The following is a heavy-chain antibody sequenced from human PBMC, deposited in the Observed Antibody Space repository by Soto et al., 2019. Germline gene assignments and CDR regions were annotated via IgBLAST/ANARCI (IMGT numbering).Heavy chain of an antibody. V-gene: IGHV3-21*01. Sequence: PRGSLRLSCAASGFIFTSYSMSWVRQAPGKGLEWVSSISSSSSYIYYADSVKGRFTISRDNAKNSLYLQMSSLRAEDTAVYYCARDSGSSSDYYGMDVWGQGTTVTVSS. D-gene: IGHD6-13*01. CDR2: ISSSSSYI. CDR3: ARDSGSSSDYYGMDV. J-gene: IGHJ6*02. CDR1: GFIFTSYS.